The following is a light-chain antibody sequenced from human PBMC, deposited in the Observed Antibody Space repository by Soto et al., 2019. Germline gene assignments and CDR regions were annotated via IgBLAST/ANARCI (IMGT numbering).Light chain of an antibody. J-gene: IGKJ2*01. CDR1: QSVSSSY. CDR3: QQYGNSPPNT. V-gene: IGKV3-20*01. CDR2: AAS. Sequence: EIVLTQSPATLSLSPGERATLSCRASQSVSSSYLAWYQQKPGQAPRVLIYAASSRATGIPDRFSGSGSGTEFTLTISRLEPEDFAVYFCQQYGNSPPNTFGQGTKVDIK.